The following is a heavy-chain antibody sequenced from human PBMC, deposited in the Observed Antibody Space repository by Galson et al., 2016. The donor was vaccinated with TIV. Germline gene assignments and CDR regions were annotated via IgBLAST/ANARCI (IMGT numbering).Heavy chain of an antibody. CDR3: AKDRVKTVFVAGSFDF. CDR1: GFTFTTYA. CDR2: ISFTVGST. Sequence: SLRLSCAASGFTFTTYAMNWVRQAPGKGLEWVSSISFTVGSTYYADSVKGRFTVSRDNSENTVYLQMNRLRTDDTATYFCAKDRVKTVFVAGSFDFWGQGTRLTVSS. D-gene: IGHD3-3*01. V-gene: IGHV3-23*01. J-gene: IGHJ4*02.